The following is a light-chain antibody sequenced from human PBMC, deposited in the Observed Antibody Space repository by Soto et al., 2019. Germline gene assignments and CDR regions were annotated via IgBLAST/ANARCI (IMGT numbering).Light chain of an antibody. CDR1: QSVSSSY. V-gene: IGKV3-20*01. CDR2: GAS. Sequence: EIVLTQSPATLSLSPGERATLSCRASQSVSSSYLAWYQQKPGQAPRLLIYGASSGVTGIPDRFSGSGAGTDFTLTISRLEPEDFAGHYCQQYGSSPTFGGGTKVEIK. J-gene: IGKJ4*01. CDR3: QQYGSSPT.